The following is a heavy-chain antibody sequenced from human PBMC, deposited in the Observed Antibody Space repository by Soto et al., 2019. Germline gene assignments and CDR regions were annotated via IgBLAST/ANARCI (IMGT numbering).Heavy chain of an antibody. D-gene: IGHD3-22*01. V-gene: IGHV4-31*03. J-gene: IGHJ4*02. CDR2: VYYSGST. CDR3: ALDRGGYYHFDH. CDR1: GGSISSSGYY. Sequence: SETLSLTCPVSGGSISSSGYYCTWIRQHPGKGLEWIGYVYYSGSTYYNPSLKSRVTISVDTSRNQFSLNLRSVTAADTAVYHCALDRGGYYHFDHWGQGTLVT.